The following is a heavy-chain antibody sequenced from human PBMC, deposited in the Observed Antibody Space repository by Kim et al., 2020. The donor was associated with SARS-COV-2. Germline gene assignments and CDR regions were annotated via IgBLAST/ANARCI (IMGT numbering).Heavy chain of an antibody. Sequence: NYNPALLSRVTITVDPAKNQFSLKLSSVTAADSAIYYCAGTARGANFDYWGRGALVTVSS. CDR3: AGTARGANFDY. V-gene: IGHV4-4*09. J-gene: IGHJ4*02. D-gene: IGHD1-26*01.